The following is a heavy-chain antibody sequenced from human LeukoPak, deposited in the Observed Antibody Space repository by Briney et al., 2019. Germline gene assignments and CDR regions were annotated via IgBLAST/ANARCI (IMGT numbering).Heavy chain of an antibody. CDR3: AGGTMTTVTYYFDY. J-gene: IGHJ4*02. CDR2: INHSGST. V-gene: IGHV4-34*01. D-gene: IGHD4-17*01. CDR1: GGSFSGYY. Sequence: SETLSLTCAVYGGSFSGYYWSWIRQPPGKGLEWIGEINHSGSTNYNPSLKSRVTISVDTSKNQFSLKLSSVTAADTAVYYRAGGTMTTVTYYFDYWGQGTLVTVTS.